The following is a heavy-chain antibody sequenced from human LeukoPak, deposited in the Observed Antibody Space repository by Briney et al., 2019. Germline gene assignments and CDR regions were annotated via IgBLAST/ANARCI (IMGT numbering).Heavy chain of an antibody. V-gene: IGHV4-39*07. J-gene: IGHJ5*01. CDR1: GDSISSRSSH. Sequence: PSETLSLTCTVSGDSISSRSSHWGWIRQPPGKGLEWIGTMSYSGSTYYNPSLMGRVTISVDTSKNQFSLKVTSVTAADTAIYYCARRVVARGGWFDSWGQGTLVTVSS. CDR2: MSYSGST. D-gene: IGHD2-2*01. CDR3: ARRVVARGGWFDS.